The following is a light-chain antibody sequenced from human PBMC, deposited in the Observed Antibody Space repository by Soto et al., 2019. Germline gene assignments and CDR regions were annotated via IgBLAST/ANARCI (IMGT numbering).Light chain of an antibody. CDR3: HQYDSWT. J-gene: IGKJ1*01. Sequence: EIVMTQCPATLSVSPGERATLSCRASQSVSSNLAWYQKKPGQAPRLLIYDASNRATGIPARFSGSGSGTDFTLTISRMEPEDFAVYYCHQYDSWTFGQGTKVDIK. V-gene: IGKV3D-15*01. CDR1: QSVSSN. CDR2: DAS.